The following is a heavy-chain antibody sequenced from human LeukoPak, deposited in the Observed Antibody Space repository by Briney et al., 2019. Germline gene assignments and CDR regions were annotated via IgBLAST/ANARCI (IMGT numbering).Heavy chain of an antibody. J-gene: IGHJ3*02. Sequence: PSETLSLTCTVSGGSISSYYWSWIRQPPGKGLEWIGYIYYSGSTNYNPSLKSRVTISVDTSKNQFSLKLSSVTAADTAVYYCASLGYCSGGSCYWSHAFDIWGQGTMVTVSS. D-gene: IGHD2-15*01. V-gene: IGHV4-59*01. CDR3: ASLGYCSGGSCYWSHAFDI. CDR2: IYYSGST. CDR1: GGSISSYY.